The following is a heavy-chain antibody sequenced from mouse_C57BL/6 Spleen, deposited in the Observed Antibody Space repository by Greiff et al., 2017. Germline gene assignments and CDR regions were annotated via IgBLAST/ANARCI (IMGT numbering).Heavy chain of an antibody. D-gene: IGHD2-5*01. J-gene: IGHJ1*03. Sequence: VQLQQPGPELVKPGASVKISCKASGYAFSSSWMNWVKQRPGKGLEWIGRIYPGDGDTNYNGKFKGKATLTADKSSSTAYMQLSSLTSEDSAVYYCARSYSKGYFDGWGTGTTVTVSS. CDR1: GYAFSSSW. CDR3: ARSYSKGYFDG. CDR2: IYPGDGDT. V-gene: IGHV1-82*01.